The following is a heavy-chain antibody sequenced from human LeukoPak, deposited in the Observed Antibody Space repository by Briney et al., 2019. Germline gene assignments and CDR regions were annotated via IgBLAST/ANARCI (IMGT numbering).Heavy chain of an antibody. J-gene: IGHJ6*02. Sequence: PGGSLRLSCAASGFTFSSYEMNWVRQAPGKGLEWVSYISSSGSTIYYADSVKGRFTISRDNAKNSLYLQMNSLRAEDTAVYYCAAPPGSCYYYYYGMDVWGQGTTVTVSS. CDR1: GFTFSSYE. D-gene: IGHD3-10*01. V-gene: IGHV3-48*03. CDR2: ISSSGSTI. CDR3: AAPPGSCYYYYYGMDV.